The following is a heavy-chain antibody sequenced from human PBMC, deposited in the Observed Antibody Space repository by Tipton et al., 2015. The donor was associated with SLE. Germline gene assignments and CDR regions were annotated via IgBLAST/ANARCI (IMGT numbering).Heavy chain of an antibody. Sequence: LRLSCTVSGGSISFDYWSWIRQSAGGGLEWIGRLYGSGDRDYNPSLRSRVTMSIDASQNPVSLRLKSVGAADTAVYYCAIPTTQHCSGGGCYRHDAFDIWGQGTMVTVSS. CDR1: GGSISFDY. CDR2: LYGSGDR. J-gene: IGHJ3*02. D-gene: IGHD2-15*01. V-gene: IGHV4-4*07. CDR3: AIPTTQHCSGGGCYRHDAFDI.